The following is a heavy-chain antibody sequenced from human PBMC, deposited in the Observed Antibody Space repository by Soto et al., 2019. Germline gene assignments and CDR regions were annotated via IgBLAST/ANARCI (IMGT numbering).Heavy chain of an antibody. CDR1: GFTFSSYA. CDR2: ISGSGGST. V-gene: IGHV3-23*01. CDR3: AKDEGQAVTGPLDY. D-gene: IGHD6-19*01. Sequence: GGSLRLSCAASGFTFSSYAMSWVRQAPGKGLEWVSAISGSGGSTYYADSVKGRFTISRDNSKNTLYLLMNSLRAEDTAVYYCAKDEGQAVTGPLDYWGQGTLVTVSS. J-gene: IGHJ4*02.